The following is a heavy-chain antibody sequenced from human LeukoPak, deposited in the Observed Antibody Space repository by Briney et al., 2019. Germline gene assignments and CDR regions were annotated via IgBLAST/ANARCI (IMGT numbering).Heavy chain of an antibody. CDR2: ISYDGSNK. D-gene: IGHD3-22*01. CDR3: AKRAYYNDSSGYSRYYGMDV. J-gene: IGHJ6*02. CDR1: GFTFSSYG. Sequence: GGSLRLSCAASGFTFSSYGMHWVRQAPGKGLEWVAVISYDGSNKYYADSVKGRFTISTDNSKNTLYLQMNSLRAEDTAMYYCAKRAYYNDSSGYSRYYGMDVWGQGTTVTVSS. V-gene: IGHV3-30*18.